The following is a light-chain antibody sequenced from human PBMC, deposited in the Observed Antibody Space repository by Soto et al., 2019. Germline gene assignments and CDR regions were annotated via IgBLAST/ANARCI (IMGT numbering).Light chain of an antibody. CDR3: QQYADYSGT. CDR2: DAS. V-gene: IGKV1-5*01. Sequence: DIQMTQSPSTLSASVGDRVTITCRASQYISKWLAWYQQKPGKAPKLLIYDASTLQTGVPSRFSGSGSGTDFTLPISSLQPNDFSTYYCQQYADYSGTFCQGTKLESK. CDR1: QYISKW. J-gene: IGKJ2*01.